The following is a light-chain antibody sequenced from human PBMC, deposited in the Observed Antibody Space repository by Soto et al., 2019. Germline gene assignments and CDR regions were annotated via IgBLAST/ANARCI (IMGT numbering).Light chain of an antibody. CDR2: DAS. V-gene: IGKV3-11*01. CDR3: QQRGNWPPT. Sequence: EIVSTQSPATLSLSPGERATLSCRASQSVSSFLAWYQHKPGQAPRLLIYDASNRATGIPARFSGSGSGTGFTLTISSLEPADFAVYYCQQRGNWPPTFGQGTNLEI. J-gene: IGKJ2*01. CDR1: QSVSSF.